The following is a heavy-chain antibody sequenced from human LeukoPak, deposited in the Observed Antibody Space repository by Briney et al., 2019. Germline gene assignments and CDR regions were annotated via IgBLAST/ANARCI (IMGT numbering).Heavy chain of an antibody. Sequence: GDSLTISCKASGYTFTDSWIGWVRQTSGKGLEWLAVIHPADSDSRYSPSFQGQVFISVDRSMNTAYLQWSSLKASDSAVYYCVKGWRGSLYDPADHWGQGTLVTVSP. CDR3: VKGWRGSLYDPADH. J-gene: IGHJ5*02. V-gene: IGHV5-51*06. CDR2: IHPADSDS. CDR1: GYTFTDSW. D-gene: IGHD2-8*01.